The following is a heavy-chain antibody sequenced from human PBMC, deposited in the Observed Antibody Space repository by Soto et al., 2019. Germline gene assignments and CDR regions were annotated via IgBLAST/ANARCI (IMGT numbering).Heavy chain of an antibody. CDR3: ARDPPGPRSPYDFWSGFYGMDV. Sequence: GGSLRLSCAASGFTFSSYSMNWVRQAPGKGLEWVSYISSSSSTIYYADSVKGRFTISRDNAKNSLYLQMNSLRDEDTAVYYCARDPPGPRSPYDFWSGFYGMDVWDQGTTVTVSS. V-gene: IGHV3-48*02. D-gene: IGHD3-3*01. CDR2: ISSSSSTI. CDR1: GFTFSSYS. J-gene: IGHJ6*02.